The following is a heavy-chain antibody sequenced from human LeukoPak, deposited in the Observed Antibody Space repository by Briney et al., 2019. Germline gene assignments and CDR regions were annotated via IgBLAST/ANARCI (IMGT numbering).Heavy chain of an antibody. CDR3: ATAAIVVVPAAHYWYFDL. CDR2: FDPEDGET. Sequence: ASVKVSCKVSGYTLTELSMHWVRQAPGKGLEWMGGFDPEDGETIYAQKFEGRVTMTEDTSTDTAYMELSSLRSEDTAVYYCATAAIVVVPAAHYWYFDLWGRGTLVTVSS. V-gene: IGHV1-24*01. D-gene: IGHD2-2*01. J-gene: IGHJ2*01. CDR1: GYTLTELS.